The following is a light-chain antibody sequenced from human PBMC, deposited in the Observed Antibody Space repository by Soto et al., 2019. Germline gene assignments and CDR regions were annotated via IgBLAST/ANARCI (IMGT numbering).Light chain of an antibody. CDR1: QSVGSL. CDR3: QQSFSSPRS. V-gene: IGKV3-15*01. Sequence: EIVLTQSPATLSVSPGERATLSCRASQSVGSLLAWYQQKPGQAPRLLIYRASSRATGISGSFSGSGSGTEFTLTITSLQSEDFATYYCQQSFSSPRSFGQGTKVEIK. J-gene: IGKJ2*03. CDR2: RAS.